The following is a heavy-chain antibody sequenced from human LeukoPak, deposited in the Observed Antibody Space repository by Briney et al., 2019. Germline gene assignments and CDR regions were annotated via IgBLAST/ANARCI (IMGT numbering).Heavy chain of an antibody. J-gene: IGHJ4*02. Sequence: GGSLRLSCAASGFTFSSYGMHWVRQAPGKGLEWVAVISYDGSNKYYADSVKGRFTISRDNSKSTLYLQMNSLRAEDTAMYYCARGTMASDFWGQGTLVTVSS. CDR1: GFTFSSYG. D-gene: IGHD3-10*01. CDR2: ISYDGSNK. CDR3: ARGTMASDF. V-gene: IGHV3-30*03.